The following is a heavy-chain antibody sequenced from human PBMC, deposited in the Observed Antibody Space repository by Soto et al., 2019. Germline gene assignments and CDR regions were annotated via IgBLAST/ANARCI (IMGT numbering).Heavy chain of an antibody. J-gene: IGHJ6*03. CDR1: GFTFSSYG. V-gene: IGHV3-30*03. CDR3: ATNVFEGGVWPLDGYYYYMDV. CDR2: ISYDGSNK. Sequence: GGSLRLSCAASGFTFSSYGMHWVRQAPGKGLEWVAVISYDGSNKYYADSVKGRFTISRDNSKNTLYLQMNSLRAEDTAVYYCATNVFEGGVWPLDGYYYYMDVWGKGTTVTVSS. D-gene: IGHD3-16*01.